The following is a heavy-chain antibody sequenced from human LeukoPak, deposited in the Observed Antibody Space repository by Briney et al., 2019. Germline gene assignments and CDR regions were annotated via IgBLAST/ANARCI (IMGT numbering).Heavy chain of an antibody. CDR2: IYYSGST. D-gene: IGHD6-6*01. CDR3: ARRWYSSSSAFDI. CDR1: GGSISSSSYY. J-gene: IGHJ3*02. V-gene: IGHV4-39*01. Sequence: TASETLSLTCTVSGGSISSSSYYWGWIRQPPGKGLEWIGSIYYSGSTYYNPSLKSRVTISVDTSKNLFSLKLSSVTAADTAVYYCARRWYSSSSAFDIWGQGTMVTVSS.